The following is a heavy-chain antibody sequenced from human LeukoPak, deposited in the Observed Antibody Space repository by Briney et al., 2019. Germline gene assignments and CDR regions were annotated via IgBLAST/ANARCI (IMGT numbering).Heavy chain of an antibody. CDR1: GYTFTSYA. CDR3: ARVGHGRDMSGYNYGLDC. V-gene: IGHV1-2*02. D-gene: IGHD3-22*01. J-gene: IGHJ4*02. CDR2: INPNSGGT. Sequence: ASVKVSCKASGYTFTSYAMNWVRQAPGQGLEWMGWINPNSGGTNYAQKFQGRVTMTRDTSISTAYMELSRLTSEDTAVYYCARVGHGRDMSGYNYGLDCWGQGTLVTVSS.